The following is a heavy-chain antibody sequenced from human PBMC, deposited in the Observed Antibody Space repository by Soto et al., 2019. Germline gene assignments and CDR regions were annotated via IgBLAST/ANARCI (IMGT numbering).Heavy chain of an antibody. J-gene: IGHJ6*04. CDR3: ARIRITMIVVPTAGMDA. V-gene: IGHV1-69*13. D-gene: IGHD3-22*01. Sequence: SVKVSCKASGGTFSSYAISWVRQAPGQGLEWMGGIIPIFGTANYAQKFQGRVTITADESTSTAYKELSSLRSEDTAVYYCARIRITMIVVPTAGMDAWGKGTTVTVSS. CDR2: IIPIFGTA. CDR1: GGTFSSYA.